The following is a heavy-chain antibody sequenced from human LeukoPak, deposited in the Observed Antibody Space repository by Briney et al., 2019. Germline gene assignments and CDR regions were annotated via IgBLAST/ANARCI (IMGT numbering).Heavy chain of an antibody. CDR1: GFTISTFA. CDR2: IFGTSAST. D-gene: IGHD3-3*01. CDR3: AKGTYYDFWSGYYQYFQH. J-gene: IGHJ1*01. Sequence: GGSLRLSCAASGFTISTFALSWVRQTPGKGLEWVSTIFGTSASTFYADSVKGRFTISRDTSKNTLYLQMNSLRAEDTAIYYCAKGTYYDFWSGYYQYFQHWGQGTLVTVSS. V-gene: IGHV3-23*01.